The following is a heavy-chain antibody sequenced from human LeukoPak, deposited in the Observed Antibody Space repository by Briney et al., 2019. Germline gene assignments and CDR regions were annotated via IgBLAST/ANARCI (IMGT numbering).Heavy chain of an antibody. CDR3: AGQSGYYDSSVDYYGLNV. Sequence: SETLSLTCTVSNGSISRYYWSWIRQPPGKGLEWIGYIYYSGSTNYNPSLKSRVTISLDTSKNQFSLKLNSVTAADTAVYFCAGQSGYYDSSVDYYGLNVWGQGITVTVSS. CDR1: NGSISRYY. D-gene: IGHD3-22*01. CDR2: IYYSGST. V-gene: IGHV4-59*08. J-gene: IGHJ6*02.